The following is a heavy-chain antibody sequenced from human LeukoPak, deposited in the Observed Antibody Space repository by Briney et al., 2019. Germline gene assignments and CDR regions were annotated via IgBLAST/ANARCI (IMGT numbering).Heavy chain of an antibody. CDR3: ARDAKRLGYCSGGSCSNWFDP. CDR2: INPSGGST. D-gene: IGHD2-15*01. J-gene: IGHJ5*02. Sequence: GASVKVSCKASGYTFTSYHMHWVRQAPGQGLEWMGIINPSGGSTSYAQKFQGRVTMTRDMSTSTAYMELSSLRSEDTAVYYCARDAKRLGYCSGGSCSNWFDPWGQGTLVTVSS. V-gene: IGHV1-46*01. CDR1: GYTFTSYH.